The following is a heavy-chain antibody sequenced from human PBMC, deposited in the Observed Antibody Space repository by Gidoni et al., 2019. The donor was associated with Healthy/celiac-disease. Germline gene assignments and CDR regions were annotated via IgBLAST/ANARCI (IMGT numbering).Heavy chain of an antibody. CDR1: GFTFRSYA. D-gene: IGHD2-2*01. CDR2: ISGSGGST. J-gene: IGHJ6*02. V-gene: IGHV3-23*01. Sequence: EVQLLESGGGLVQPGGSLRLSWAASGFTFRSYAMSWVRQAPGKGLEWVSAISGSGGSTYYADSVKGRFTISRDNSKNTLYLQMNSLRAEDTAVYYCAKGGYCSSTSCSHYYYYGMDVWGQGTTVTVSS. CDR3: AKGGYCSSTSCSHYYYYGMDV.